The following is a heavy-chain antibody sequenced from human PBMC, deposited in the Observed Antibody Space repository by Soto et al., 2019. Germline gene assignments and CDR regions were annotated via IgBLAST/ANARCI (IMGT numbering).Heavy chain of an antibody. V-gene: IGHV1-2*04. CDR1: GYTFTGYY. CDR2: INPNSGGT. Sequence: QVQLVQSGAEVKKPGASVKVSCKASGYTFTGYYMHWVRQAPGQGLEWMGWINPNSGGTNYAQKFQGWVTMTRDTSISTAYMELSRLRSDDTAVYYCARGQEWEEQLWLRDWFDPWGQGTLVTVSS. CDR3: ARGQEWEEQLWLRDWFDP. D-gene: IGHD5-18*01. J-gene: IGHJ5*02.